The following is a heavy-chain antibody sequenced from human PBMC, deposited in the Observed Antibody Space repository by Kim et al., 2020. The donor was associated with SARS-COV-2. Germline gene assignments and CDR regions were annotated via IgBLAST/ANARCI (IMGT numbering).Heavy chain of an antibody. CDR2: INHSGST. V-gene: IGHV4-34*01. D-gene: IGHD5-12*01. CDR1: GGSFSGYY. Sequence: SETLSLTCAVYGGSFSGYYWSWIRQPPGKGLEWIGEINHSGSTNYNPSLKSRVTISVDTSKNQFSLKLSSVTAADTAVYYCASRENIVATISPWGQGTLVTVSS. CDR3: ASRENIVATISP. J-gene: IGHJ5*02.